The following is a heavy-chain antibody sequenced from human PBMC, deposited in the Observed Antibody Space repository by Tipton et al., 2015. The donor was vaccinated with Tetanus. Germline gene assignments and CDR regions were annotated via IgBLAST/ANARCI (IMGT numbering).Heavy chain of an antibody. J-gene: IGHJ4*02. CDR1: GGSISNYY. CDR3: ARLTEVVSRSGWAFDF. D-gene: IGHD2-15*01. CDR2: IYYSGDT. Sequence: PGLVKPSETLSLSCTVSGGSISNYYWNWIRQSPGKGLEWLGNIYYSGDTDYNPSLQSRATISLDTAKKRFSLRLNSMTAADTGVYYCARLTEVVSRSGWAFDFWGQGALVTVSS. V-gene: IGHV4-59*08.